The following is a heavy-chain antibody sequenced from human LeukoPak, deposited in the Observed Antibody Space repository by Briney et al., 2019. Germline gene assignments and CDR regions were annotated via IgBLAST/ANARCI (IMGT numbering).Heavy chain of an antibody. V-gene: IGHV3-23*01. CDR1: GFTISSYA. CDR3: AKGACRIAPRGVDY. J-gene: IGHJ4*02. Sequence: GGSLRLSCAASGFTISSYAMSWVRQAPGKGLEWVSSVSDSGATYYADSVKGRFTISRDNSKNTLYLQMNSLRAEDTAVYYCAKGACRIAPRGVDYWGQGTLVTVSS. D-gene: IGHD6-13*01. CDR2: VSDSGAT.